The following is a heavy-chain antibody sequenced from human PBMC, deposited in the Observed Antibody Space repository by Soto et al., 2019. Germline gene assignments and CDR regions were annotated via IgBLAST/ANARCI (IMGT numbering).Heavy chain of an antibody. CDR1: GFIFENFG. CDR3: AKNQGVELVPLATVDWFDP. Sequence: GGSLRLSCAASGFIFENFGMSWVRQAPGKGLEWISSISGSGFKKYYADSVKGRFTISRDNSKSMVYLELNNLSAEDTAVYHCAKNQGVELVPLATVDWFDPWGQGSVVTVS. D-gene: IGHD1-26*01. J-gene: IGHJ5*02. V-gene: IGHV3-23*01. CDR2: ISGSGFKK.